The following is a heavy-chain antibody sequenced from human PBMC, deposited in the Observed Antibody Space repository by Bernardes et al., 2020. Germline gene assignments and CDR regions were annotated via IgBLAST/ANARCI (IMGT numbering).Heavy chain of an antibody. CDR1: GYTFTSYD. D-gene: IGHD5-12*01. V-gene: IGHV1-8*01. J-gene: IGHJ6*02. CDR3: ARVDALVARYGMDV. Sequence: ASVKVSCKASGYTFTSYDINWVRQATGQGLEWMGWMNPNSGNTGYAQKFQGRVTMTRNTSISTAYMELSSLRSEDTAVYYCARVDALVARYGMDVWGQGTTVTVSS. CDR2: MNPNSGNT.